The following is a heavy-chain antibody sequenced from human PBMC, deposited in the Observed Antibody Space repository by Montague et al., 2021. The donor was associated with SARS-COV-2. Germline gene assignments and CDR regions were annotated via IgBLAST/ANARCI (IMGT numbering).Heavy chain of an antibody. CDR1: GFSLSTSGMC. J-gene: IGHJ6*02. CDR2: IDWDDDK. Sequence: PALVKPTQTLTLTCTFSGFSLSTSGMCVSWIRQPPGKALEWLALIDWDDDKYYSTSLKTRLTISKDTSKNQVVLTMTNMDPVDTATYYCARTHYDILTVSGYYGMAVWGQGTTVTVSS. V-gene: IGHV2-70*01. D-gene: IGHD3-9*01. CDR3: ARTHYDILTVSGYYGMAV.